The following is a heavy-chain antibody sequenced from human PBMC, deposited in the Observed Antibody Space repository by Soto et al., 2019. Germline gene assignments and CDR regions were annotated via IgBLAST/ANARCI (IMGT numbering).Heavy chain of an antibody. Sequence: GGSLRLSCAASGFTFSSYGMHWVRQAPGKGLEWVAVIWYDGSNKYYADSVKGRFTISRDNSKNTLYLQMNSLRAEDTAVYYCARDPIVVVTATRGDAFDIWGQGTMVTFSS. CDR2: IWYDGSNK. CDR3: ARDPIVVVTATRGDAFDI. CDR1: GFTFSSYG. J-gene: IGHJ3*02. D-gene: IGHD2-21*02. V-gene: IGHV3-33*01.